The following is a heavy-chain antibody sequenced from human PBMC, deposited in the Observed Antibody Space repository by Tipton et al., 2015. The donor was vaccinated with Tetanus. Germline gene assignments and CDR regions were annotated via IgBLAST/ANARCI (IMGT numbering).Heavy chain of an antibody. CDR3: AQHYDSSGYHY. CDR2: IYYSGST. J-gene: IGHJ4*02. Sequence: TLSLTCTVSGGSISSYYWSWIRQPPGKGLEWIGYIYYSGSTNYNPSLKSRVTISVDTSKNQFSLKLSSVTAADTAVYYCAQHYDSSGYHYWGQGTLVTVPS. D-gene: IGHD3-22*01. CDR1: GGSISSYY. V-gene: IGHV4-59*01.